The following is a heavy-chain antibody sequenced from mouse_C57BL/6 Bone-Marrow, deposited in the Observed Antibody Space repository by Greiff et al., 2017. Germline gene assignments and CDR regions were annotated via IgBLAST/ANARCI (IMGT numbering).Heavy chain of an antibody. D-gene: IGHD2-14*01. CDR2: IYPRSGNT. Sequence: VMLVESGAELARPGASVKLSCKASGYTFTSYGISWVKQRTGQGLEWIGEIYPRSGNTYYNEKFKGKATLTADKSSSTAYMELRSLTSEDSAVDFCARRGGTTLGAMDYWGQGTSVTVSS. J-gene: IGHJ4*01. CDR1: GYTFTSYG. CDR3: ARRGGTTLGAMDY. V-gene: IGHV1-81*01.